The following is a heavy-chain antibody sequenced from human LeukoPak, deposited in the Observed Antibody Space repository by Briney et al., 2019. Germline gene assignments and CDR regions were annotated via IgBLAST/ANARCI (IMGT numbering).Heavy chain of an antibody. V-gene: IGHV4-59*08. Sequence: PSETLSLTCTVSGGSISSYYWSWIRQPPGKGLEWIGFIYYSGSTNYNPSLKSRVTISVDTSKNQFSLKLSSETAADTAVYYCARPSLDYGGIDAFDFWGQGTLVTVSS. J-gene: IGHJ3*01. CDR1: GGSISSYY. CDR2: IYYSGST. CDR3: ARPSLDYGGIDAFDF. D-gene: IGHD4-23*01.